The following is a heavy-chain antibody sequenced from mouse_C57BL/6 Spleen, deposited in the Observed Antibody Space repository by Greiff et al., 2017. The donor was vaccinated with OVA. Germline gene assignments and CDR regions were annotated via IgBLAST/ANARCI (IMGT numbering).Heavy chain of an antibody. CDR1: GYTFTSYW. D-gene: IGHD1-1*01. CDR3: ARGAYGSSDFDY. CDR2: IDPSDSET. J-gene: IGHJ2*01. Sequence: VQLQQPGAELVRPGSSVKLSCKASGYTFTSYWMHWVKQRPIQGLEWIGNIDPSDSETHYNQKFKDKATLTVDKSSSTAYMQLSSLTSEDSAVYYCARGAYGSSDFDYWGQGTTLTVSS. V-gene: IGHV1-52*01.